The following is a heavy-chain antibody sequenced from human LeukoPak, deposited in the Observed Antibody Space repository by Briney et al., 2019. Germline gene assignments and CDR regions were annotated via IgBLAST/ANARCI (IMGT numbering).Heavy chain of an antibody. Sequence: GGSLRLSCAASGFSFSTYSMYWVRQTTGEGLEWVSGITTTGDTYYPGSVKGRFTISRENAKNSLYLQMNSLRAGDTAVYYCARGIRSGVWAFDIWGQGTMVTVPS. CDR2: ITTTGDT. CDR1: GFSFSTYS. J-gene: IGHJ3*02. V-gene: IGHV3-13*04. D-gene: IGHD7-27*01. CDR3: ARGIRSGVWAFDI.